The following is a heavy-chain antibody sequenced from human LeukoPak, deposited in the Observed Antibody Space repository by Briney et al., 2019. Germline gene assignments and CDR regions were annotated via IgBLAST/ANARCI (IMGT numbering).Heavy chain of an antibody. J-gene: IGHJ4*02. CDR3: ALASGDWHPFQY. V-gene: IGHV3-74*01. CDR2: INSDGSTT. D-gene: IGHD2-21*02. CDR1: GFTVSNYG. Sequence: GGSLRLSCAASGFTVSNYGMHWVRQAPGKGLVWVLRINSDGSTTTYAESVKGRFTISRDNAKNTVSVQMNSLRAEDTAVYYCALASGDWHPFQYWGQGTLVSVSS.